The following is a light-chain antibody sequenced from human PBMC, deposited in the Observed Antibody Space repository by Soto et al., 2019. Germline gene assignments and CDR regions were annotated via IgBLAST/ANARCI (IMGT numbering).Light chain of an antibody. V-gene: IGKV3D-15*01. CDR2: GAS. CDR3: QQYNTFWT. CDR1: QSISSN. Sequence: DIVLTQSPDTLSLSPGESSTLSCRASQSISSNLAWYQQKPGQPPRLLIYGASNRATGIPDRFSGSGSGTEFTLTISSLQPDDFATYYCQQYNTFWTFGQGTKVDIK. J-gene: IGKJ1*01.